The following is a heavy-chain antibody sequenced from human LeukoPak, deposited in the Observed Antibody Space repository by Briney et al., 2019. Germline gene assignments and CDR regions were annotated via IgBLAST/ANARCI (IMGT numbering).Heavy chain of an antibody. V-gene: IGHV1-24*01. J-gene: IGHJ5*02. CDR2: FDPEDGET. D-gene: IGHD1-1*01. CDR3: ARGRWTYRISDNWFDP. Sequence: ASVKVSCKVSGYTLTELSMHWVRQAPGKGLEWMGGFDPEDGETIYAQKFQGRVTMNEDTSTDTAYMELSSLRSADTAVYYCARGRWTYRISDNWFDPWGQGTLVTVCS. CDR1: GYTLTELS.